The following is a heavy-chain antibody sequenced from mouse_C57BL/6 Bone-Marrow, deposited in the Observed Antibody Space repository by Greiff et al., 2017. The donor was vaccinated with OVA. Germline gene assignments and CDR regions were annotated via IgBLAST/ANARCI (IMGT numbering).Heavy chain of an antibody. CDR2: IDPENGDT. J-gene: IGHJ2*01. CDR1: GFNIKDDY. V-gene: IGHV14-4*01. CDR3: TFDGYYFDY. D-gene: IGHD2-3*01. Sequence: VQLQQSGAELVRPGASVKLSCTASGFNIKDDYMHWVKQRPEQGLEWIGWIDPENGDTEYASKFQGKATITADTASNTAYLQLSSLTSEDTAVYYCTFDGYYFDYGGQGTTLTLSS.